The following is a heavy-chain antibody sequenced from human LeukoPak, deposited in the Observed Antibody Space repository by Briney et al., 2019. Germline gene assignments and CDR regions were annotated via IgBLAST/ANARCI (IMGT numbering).Heavy chain of an antibody. Sequence: PGGSLRLSCAASGFTFSSYAMSWVRQAPGKGLEWVSAISGSGGSTYYADSVKGRITISRDNSKNTLYLQMNSLRAEDTAVYYCAKDRGDGDYYFDYWGQGTLVTVSS. V-gene: IGHV3-23*01. J-gene: IGHJ4*02. D-gene: IGHD4-17*01. CDR2: ISGSGGST. CDR1: GFTFSSYA. CDR3: AKDRGDGDYYFDY.